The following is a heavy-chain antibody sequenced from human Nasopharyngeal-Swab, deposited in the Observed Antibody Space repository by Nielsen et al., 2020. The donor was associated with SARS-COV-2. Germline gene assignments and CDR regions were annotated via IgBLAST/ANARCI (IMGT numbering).Heavy chain of an antibody. Sequence: GGSLRLSCAASGFTFSSYSMNWVRQAPGKVLEWVSSISSSSSYIYYADSVKGRFTISRDNAKNSLYLQMNSLRAEDTAVYYCARDGRGWGDGCNYNPTDAFDIWGQGTMV. CDR2: ISSSSSYI. V-gene: IGHV3-21*01. CDR3: ARDGRGWGDGCNYNPTDAFDI. CDR1: GFTFSSYS. J-gene: IGHJ3*02. D-gene: IGHD5-24*01.